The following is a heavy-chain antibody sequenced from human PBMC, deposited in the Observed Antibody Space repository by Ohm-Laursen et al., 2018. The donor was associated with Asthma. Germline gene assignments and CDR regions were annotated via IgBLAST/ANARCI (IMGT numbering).Heavy chain of an antibody. D-gene: IGHD4-17*01. CDR1: GFTFSSYA. CDR2: ISGSGGST. V-gene: IGHV3-23*01. Sequence: SLRLSCTASGFTFSSYAMSWVRQAPGKGLEWVSAISGSGGSTYYADSVKGRFTISGDNSKNTLYLQMNSLRAEDTAVYYCAKEITTVNFYYGMDVWGQGTTVTVSS. J-gene: IGHJ6*02. CDR3: AKEITTVNFYYGMDV.